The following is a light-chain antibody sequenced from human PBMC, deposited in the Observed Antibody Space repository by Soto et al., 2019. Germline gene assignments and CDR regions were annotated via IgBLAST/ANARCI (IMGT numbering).Light chain of an antibody. CDR3: QLYGISPH. V-gene: IGKV3-20*01. Sequence: MVLTQSPVTLSLSPVERATLSCRASQSVSSSYLAWYQQKPGQAPRLLIYGASSRATGIPDRFSGSGSGTDFTLTINRLEPEDFAVYYCQLYGISPHFGQGTRLEIK. J-gene: IGKJ5*01. CDR1: QSVSSSY. CDR2: GAS.